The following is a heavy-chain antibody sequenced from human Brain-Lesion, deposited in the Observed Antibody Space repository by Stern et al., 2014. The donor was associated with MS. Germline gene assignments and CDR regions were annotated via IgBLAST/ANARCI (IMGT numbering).Heavy chain of an antibody. CDR1: GFPFSNYW. D-gene: IGHD3-10*01. CDR3: ARGERWFDS. CDR2: VNNDGRRT. Sequence: QLVQSGGGLVQPGGSLRLSCAASGFPFSNYWMHWVRQAPGKGRVWVSRVNNDGRRTSYADSVKGRFAMSRDNAKNTLYLQMNSLRVEDTAIYYCARGERWFDSWGQGTLVTVSS. J-gene: IGHJ5*01. V-gene: IGHV3-74*02.